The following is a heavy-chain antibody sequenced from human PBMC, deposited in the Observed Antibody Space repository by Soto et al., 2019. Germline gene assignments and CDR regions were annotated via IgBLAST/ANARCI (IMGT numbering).Heavy chain of an antibody. CDR1: GFAFRDYY. V-gene: IGHV3-11*01. D-gene: IGHD4-4*01. CDR3: ARDRHYSNYETFFNWFDA. Sequence: VGSLRLSCAASGFAFRDYYMSWVRQAPGQGLEWVSYISTSGGTIYYADSVKGRFTISRDNAKNSLYLQMNSLRGDDTAIYYCARDRHYSNYETFFNWFDAWGQGALVTVSS. CDR2: ISTSGGTI. J-gene: IGHJ5*02.